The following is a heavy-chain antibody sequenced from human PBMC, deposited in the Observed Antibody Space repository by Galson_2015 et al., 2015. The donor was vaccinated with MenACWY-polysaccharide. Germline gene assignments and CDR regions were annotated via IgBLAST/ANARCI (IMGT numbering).Heavy chain of an antibody. CDR2: ISKSGDSI. V-gene: IGHV3-11*01. J-gene: IGHJ6*02. Sequence: SLRLSCAASGFSLGAWYMSWIRQAPGKGLEWLSYISKSGDSIYYGDSVKGRFAISRDNAKNSLYLQLNSLEVEDTAIYYCARGHYGLDVWGQGTTLTVPS. CDR3: ARGHYGLDV. CDR1: GFSLGAWY.